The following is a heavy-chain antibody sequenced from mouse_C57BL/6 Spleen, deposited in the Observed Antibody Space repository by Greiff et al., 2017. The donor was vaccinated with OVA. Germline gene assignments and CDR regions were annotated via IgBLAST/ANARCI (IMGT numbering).Heavy chain of an antibody. CDR1: GYTFTSYW. Sequence: VQLQQSGAELVMPGASVKLSCKASGYTFTSYWMHWVKQRPGQGLEWIGEIDPSDSYTNYNQKFKGKSTLTVDKSSSTAYMQLSSLTSEDSAVYYCARSDGSSLYYAMDYWGQGTSVTVSS. J-gene: IGHJ4*01. D-gene: IGHD1-1*01. CDR2: IDPSDSYT. V-gene: IGHV1-69*01. CDR3: ARSDGSSLYYAMDY.